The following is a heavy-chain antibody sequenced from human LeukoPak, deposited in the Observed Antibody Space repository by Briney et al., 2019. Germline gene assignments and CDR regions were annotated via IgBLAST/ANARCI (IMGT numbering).Heavy chain of an antibody. CDR2: IIPIFGTA. V-gene: IGHV1-69*05. D-gene: IGHD2-21*02. CDR3: ASPSCGGGCYPKGHDAFDI. J-gene: IGHJ3*02. CDR1: GCTFSSYA. Sequence: SVKVSCKASGCTFSSYAISWVRQAPGQGLEWMGGIIPIFGTANYAQKFQGRVTITTDESTSTACMELSSLRSEDTAVYYCASPSCGGGCYPKGHDAFDIWGQGTMVTVSS.